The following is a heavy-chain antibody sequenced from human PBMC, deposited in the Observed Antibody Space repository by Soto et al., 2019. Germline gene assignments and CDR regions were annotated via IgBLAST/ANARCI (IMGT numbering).Heavy chain of an antibody. D-gene: IGHD5-12*01. V-gene: IGHV1-18*04. J-gene: IGHJ4*02. CDR3: ARSGEHPFDY. Sequence: ASVKVSCTASGYTFLSYGIHWIRQAHGQGLEWMAWISPLKGNTNYAQKVQGRVTVTTDTSTNTVYMHLSGLRSDDTALYFCARSGEHPFDYWGQGSLVTVSS. CDR1: GYTFLSYG. CDR2: ISPLKGNT.